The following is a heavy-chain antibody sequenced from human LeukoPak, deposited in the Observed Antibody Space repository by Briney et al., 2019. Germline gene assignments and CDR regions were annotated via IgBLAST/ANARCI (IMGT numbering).Heavy chain of an antibody. D-gene: IGHD3-10*01. CDR1: EYTFINSY. CDR3: ARDRDYYDSGSSWFDP. V-gene: IGHV1-46*01. Sequence: ASVKVSLTASEYTFINSYMHGVRQAPGQGLEWMGIINPSDGSTNYAQIFQGRVTMTRDTSTNTVYMELSSLRSEDTAMYYCARDRDYYDSGSSWFDPWGPGTLVTVSS. CDR2: INPSDGST. J-gene: IGHJ5*02.